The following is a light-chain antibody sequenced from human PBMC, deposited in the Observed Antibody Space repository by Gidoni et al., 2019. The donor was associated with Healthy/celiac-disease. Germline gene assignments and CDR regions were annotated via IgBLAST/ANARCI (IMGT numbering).Light chain of an antibody. Sequence: DIQLTQSPSFLSASVGDRVTITCRASQGISSYLAWYQQKPGKAPKLLIYAASTLQSGVPSRFSGSGSGTEFTLTISILQPEDFATYYCQQLNSYPPCTFGQGTKVEIK. J-gene: IGKJ1*01. CDR1: QGISSY. V-gene: IGKV1-9*01. CDR3: QQLNSYPPCT. CDR2: AAS.